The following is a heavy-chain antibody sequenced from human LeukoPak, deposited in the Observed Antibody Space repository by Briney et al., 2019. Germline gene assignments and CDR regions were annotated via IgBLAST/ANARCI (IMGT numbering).Heavy chain of an antibody. D-gene: IGHD1-7*01. CDR1: GYSFTSYW. J-gene: IGHJ4*02. CDR2: IYPGDSDT. Sequence: PAASVKVSCKGSGYSFTSYWIGWVPQMPGKGLEWMGIIYPGDSDTRYSPSFQGQVTISADKSISTAYLQWSSLKASDTAMYYCATGNWNYPFDYWGQGTLVTVSS. CDR3: ATGNWNYPFDY. V-gene: IGHV5-51*03.